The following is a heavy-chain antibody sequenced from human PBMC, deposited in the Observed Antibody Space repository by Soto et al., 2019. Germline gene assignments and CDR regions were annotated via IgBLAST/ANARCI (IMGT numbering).Heavy chain of an antibody. CDR2: IYPGDSDT. J-gene: IGHJ6*02. CDR3: ARIYCSGGSCYFEAGGMDV. D-gene: IGHD2-15*01. CDR1: GYSFTSYW. V-gene: IGHV5-51*01. Sequence: GESLKISCKGSGYSFTSYWIGWVRQMPGKGLEWMGIIYPGDSDTRYSPSFQGQVTISADKSISTAYLQWSSLKASDTAMYYCARIYCSGGSCYFEAGGMDVWGQGTTVTVSS.